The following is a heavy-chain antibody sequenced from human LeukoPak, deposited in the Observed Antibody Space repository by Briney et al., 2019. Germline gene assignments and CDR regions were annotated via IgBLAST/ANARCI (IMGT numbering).Heavy chain of an antibody. D-gene: IGHD3-10*01. V-gene: IGHV4-59*12. J-gene: IGHJ4*02. CDR3: TRADYFGSGRLLDY. CDR2: IYYSGST. Sequence: PSETLSLTCTVSGGSISSYYWSWIRQPPGKGLEWIGYIYYSGSTNYNPSLRSRVTISVDKSKNQFSLRLNSVTAADTAVYYCTRADYFGSGRLLDYWGQGTLVTVS. CDR1: GGSISSYY.